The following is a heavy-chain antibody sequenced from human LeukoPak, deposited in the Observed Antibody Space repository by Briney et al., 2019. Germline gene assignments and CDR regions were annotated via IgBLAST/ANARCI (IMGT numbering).Heavy chain of an antibody. D-gene: IGHD3-16*01. Sequence: GGCLRLSCAASGFAFSTYAICWVRQGPGRALEWVSTISCSSGARFYAGSVQGRFTASRDNFKNRLYLQMNSLICGDTVVCFCAKGNADRIVDWLDPWGKGTLVTVSS. J-gene: IGHJ5*02. CDR2: ISCSSGAR. CDR3: AKGNADRIVDWLDP. V-gene: IGHV3-23*01. CDR1: GFAFSTYA.